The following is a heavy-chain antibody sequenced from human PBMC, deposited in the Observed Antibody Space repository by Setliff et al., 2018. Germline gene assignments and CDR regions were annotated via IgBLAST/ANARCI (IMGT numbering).Heavy chain of an antibody. CDR2: IYYSGST. CDR3: ARGRGISMIVVVTHDAFDI. J-gene: IGHJ3*02. D-gene: IGHD3-22*01. V-gene: IGHV4-39*07. CDR1: GGSISSSSYY. Sequence: SETLSLTCTVSGGSISSSSYYWGWIRQSPGKGLEWIGSIYYSGSTYYNPSLKSRVTISVDTSKNQFSLKLSSVTAADTAVYYRARGRGISMIVVVTHDAFDIWGQGTMVTVSS.